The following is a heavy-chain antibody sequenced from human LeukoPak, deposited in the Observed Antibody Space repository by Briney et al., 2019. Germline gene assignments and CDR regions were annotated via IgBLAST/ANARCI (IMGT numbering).Heavy chain of an antibody. D-gene: IGHD3-16*02. Sequence: GGSLRLSCAASGFTFSSYWMSWVRQAPGKGLEWVANINQDGSEKYYVDSVKGRFTISRDNAKNSLHLQMNSLRVEDTALYYCASGDWCDYVWETYRRQFDYWGQGTLVTVFS. CDR3: ASGDWCDYVWETYRRQFDY. CDR2: INQDGSEK. CDR1: GFTFSSYW. J-gene: IGHJ4*02. V-gene: IGHV3-7*01.